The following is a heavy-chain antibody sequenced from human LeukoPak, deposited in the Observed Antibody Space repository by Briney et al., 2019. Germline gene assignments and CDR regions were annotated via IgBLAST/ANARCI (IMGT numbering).Heavy chain of an antibody. D-gene: IGHD3-10*01. J-gene: IGHJ4*02. CDR3: ARGRSGSYYSSQDY. CDR2: ISSSSSYI. V-gene: IGHV3-21*01. Sequence: KPGGSLRLSCAASGFTFSSYSMNWVRQAPGKGLEWVSSISSSSSYIYYADSVKGRFTISRDNAKNSLYLQMNSLRAEDTAVYYCARGRSGSYYSSQDYWGQGTLVTVSS. CDR1: GFTFSSYS.